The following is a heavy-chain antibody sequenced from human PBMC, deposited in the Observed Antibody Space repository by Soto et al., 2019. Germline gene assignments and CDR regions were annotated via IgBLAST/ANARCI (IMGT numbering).Heavy chain of an antibody. D-gene: IGHD2-2*01. Sequence: GGSLRLSCAASGFTFSSYAMSWVRQAPGKGLEWVGNIRQDGSEKNYVDSVKGRFTISRDNAKNSLYLQMNSLRAEDTAVYHCAREIVVARGASYFDYWGPGTLVTVSS. CDR3: AREIVVARGASYFDY. CDR2: IRQDGSEK. CDR1: GFTFSSYA. J-gene: IGHJ4*02. V-gene: IGHV3-7*01.